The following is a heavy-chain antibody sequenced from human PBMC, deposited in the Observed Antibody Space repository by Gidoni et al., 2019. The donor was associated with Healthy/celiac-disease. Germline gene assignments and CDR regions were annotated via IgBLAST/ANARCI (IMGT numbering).Heavy chain of an antibody. CDR2: TRNKANSYTT. V-gene: IGHV3-72*01. CDR3: ARGGLSGSHGYFDY. CDR1: GFTFSDHY. Sequence: EVQLVESGGGLVQPGGSLRLSCAASGFTFSDHYMDWVRQAPGKGLEWVGRTRNKANSYTTEYAASVKGRFTISRDDLKNSLYLQMNSLKTEDTAVYYCARGGLSGSHGYFDYWGQGTLVTVSS. J-gene: IGHJ4*02. D-gene: IGHD1-26*01.